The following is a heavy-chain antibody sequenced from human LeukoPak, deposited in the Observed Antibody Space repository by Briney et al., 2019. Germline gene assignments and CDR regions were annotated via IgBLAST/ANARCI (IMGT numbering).Heavy chain of an antibody. CDR2: ISYDGSNK. D-gene: IGHD6-19*01. Sequence: GSLRLSCAASGFTFSSYAMHWVRQAPGKGLEWVAVISYDGSNKYYADSVKGRFTISRDNSKNTLYLQMNSLRAEDTAVYYCARDQQWLVSAFDIWGQGTMVTVSS. J-gene: IGHJ3*02. CDR3: ARDQQWLVSAFDI. CDR1: GFTFSSYA. V-gene: IGHV3-30-3*01.